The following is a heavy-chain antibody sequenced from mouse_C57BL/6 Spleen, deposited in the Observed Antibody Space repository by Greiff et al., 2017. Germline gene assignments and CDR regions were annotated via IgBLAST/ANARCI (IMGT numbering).Heavy chain of an antibody. CDR3: AIYGNYERAMDY. CDR1: GYTFTSYW. J-gene: IGHJ4*01. Sequence: VQLQQPGAELVKPGASVKVSCKASGYTFTSYWMHWVKQRPGQGLEWFGRIHPSDSDTNYNQKFKGKATLTVDKSSSTAYMQLSSLTSEDSAVYYCAIYGNYERAMDYWGQGTSVTVSS. V-gene: IGHV1-74*01. CDR2: IHPSDSDT. D-gene: IGHD2-1*01.